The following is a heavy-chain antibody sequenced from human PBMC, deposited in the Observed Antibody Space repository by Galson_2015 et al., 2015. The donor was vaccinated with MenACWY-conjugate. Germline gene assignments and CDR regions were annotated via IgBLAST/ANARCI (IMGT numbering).Heavy chain of an antibody. CDR1: GYTFTSYD. V-gene: IGHV1-8*01. J-gene: IGHJ6*02. CDR2: MNPNSGNK. D-gene: IGHD2-15*01. Sequence: SVKVSCKASGYTFTSYDINWVRQAPGQGLEWMGWMNPNSGNKGYAQKVQGRVTMTSNTSISTAYMELSSLRSEDTAVYYCARGNREFNGGSSSAYSYYGMDVWGQGTPVTVSS. CDR3: ARGNREFNGGSSSAYSYYGMDV.